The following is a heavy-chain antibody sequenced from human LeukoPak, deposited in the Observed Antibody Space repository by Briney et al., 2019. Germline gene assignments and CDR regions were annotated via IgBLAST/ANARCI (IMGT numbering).Heavy chain of an antibody. J-gene: IGHJ4*02. CDR1: GFTFSSYA. Sequence: GGSLRLSCAASGFTFSSYAMYWVRQAPGKGLEWVSGIFGSGGSTHYADSVKGRFTISRDNSKNTVYLRMNSLRAEDTAVYYCAKTTTGYSSGRYPGWPVDYWGQGTLVTVSS. CDR3: AKTTTGYSSGRYPGWPVDY. D-gene: IGHD6-19*01. V-gene: IGHV3-23*01. CDR2: IFGSGGST.